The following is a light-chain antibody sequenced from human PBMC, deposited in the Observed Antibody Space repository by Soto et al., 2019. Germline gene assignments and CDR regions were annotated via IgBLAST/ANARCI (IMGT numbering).Light chain of an antibody. CDR1: SSDVCGYNY. Sequence: QSALTQPASVSGSPGQSITISCTGTSSDVCGYNYVSWYQQHPGKAPKLMIYEVSNRPSGVSNRFSGAKSGNTASLTISGLQAEDEAEYYCSSYTSSSTLFVFGGGTKVTVL. CDR3: SSYTSSSTLFV. CDR2: EVS. J-gene: IGLJ2*01. V-gene: IGLV2-14*01.